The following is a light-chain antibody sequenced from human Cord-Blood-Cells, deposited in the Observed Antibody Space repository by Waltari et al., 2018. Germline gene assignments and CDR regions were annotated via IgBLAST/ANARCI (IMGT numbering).Light chain of an antibody. CDR3: MQALHRIT. Sequence: DIVMTQSPLSLPVTPGEPASISCRSSQSLLHSNGYNYLDWYLQKPGQSPQLLIYLGSNRASGVPDRFSGSGSGTDFTLKISRVEAEDVGVYYCMQALHRITVGQGTRLEIK. CDR1: QSLLHSNGYNY. CDR2: LGS. J-gene: IGKJ5*01. V-gene: IGKV2-28*01.